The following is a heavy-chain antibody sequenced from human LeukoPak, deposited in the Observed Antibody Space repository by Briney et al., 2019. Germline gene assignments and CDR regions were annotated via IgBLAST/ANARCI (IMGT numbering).Heavy chain of an antibody. CDR3: AKGNGGTYYSSLNY. CDR2: ISGSSGAT. J-gene: IGHJ4*02. V-gene: IGHV3-23*01. Sequence: PGGSLRLSCAASGFTFSSYAMSWVRQAPGKGLEWVSAISGSSGATYYPDSVKGRFTISRDDSKNTLYLQMNSLRADDTAVYYCAKGNGGTYYSSLNYWGQGTLVTVSS. CDR1: GFTFSSYA. D-gene: IGHD2-15*01.